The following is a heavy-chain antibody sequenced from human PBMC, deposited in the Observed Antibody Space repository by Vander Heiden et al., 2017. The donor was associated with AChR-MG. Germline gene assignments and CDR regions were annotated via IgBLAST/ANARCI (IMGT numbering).Heavy chain of an antibody. Sequence: QVQLVQSGAEVKKPGSSVKVSCKASGGTFSSYAISWVRQAPGQGLEWMGGIIPIFGTANYAQKFQGRVTITADKSTSTAYMELSSLRSEDTAVYYCARTLGDYVLLAVGGWFDPWGQGTLVTVSS. CDR3: ARTLGDYVLLAVGGWFDP. CDR1: GGTFSSYA. CDR2: IIPIFGTA. D-gene: IGHD4-17*01. V-gene: IGHV1-69*06. J-gene: IGHJ5*02.